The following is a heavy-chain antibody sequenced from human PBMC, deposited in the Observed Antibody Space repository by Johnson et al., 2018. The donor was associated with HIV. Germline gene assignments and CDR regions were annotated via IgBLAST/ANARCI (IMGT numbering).Heavy chain of an antibody. Sequence: VQLVESGGGVERPGGSLRLSCVASGFTFDDYGMSWVRQPPGKGLEWVSGINWNGGSTGYTDSVKGRFTISRDNAKNSLYLQMNGLRAEDTALYYCARRINYDSSGVYLGDAFDICGQGTMVTVSS. D-gene: IGHD3-22*01. CDR3: ARRINYDSSGVYLGDAFDI. V-gene: IGHV3-20*04. J-gene: IGHJ3*02. CDR1: GFTFDDYG. CDR2: INWNGGST.